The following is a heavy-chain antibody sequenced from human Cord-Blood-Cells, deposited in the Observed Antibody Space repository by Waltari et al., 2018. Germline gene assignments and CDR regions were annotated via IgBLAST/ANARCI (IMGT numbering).Heavy chain of an antibody. CDR2: IYTSGST. V-gene: IGHV4-4*07. CDR1: GGSISSYY. CDR3: ARDEGPAGVLDYYYYYMDV. D-gene: IGHD2-2*01. J-gene: IGHJ6*03. Sequence: QVQLQESGPGLVKPSETLSLTCTVSGGSISSYYWSWIRQPAGKGLEWIGRIYTSGSTNYNPSLKSRVTMSVDTSKNQFSLKLSSVTAADTAVYYCARDEGPAGVLDYYYYYMDVWGKGTTVTVSS.